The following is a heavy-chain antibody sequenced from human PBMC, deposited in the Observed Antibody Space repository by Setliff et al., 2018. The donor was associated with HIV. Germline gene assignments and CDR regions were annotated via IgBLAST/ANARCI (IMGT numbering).Heavy chain of an antibody. Sequence: PSETLSLTCTVSGGSISNSDFYWGWIRQSPGKGLEWIGSIYYRGAPYYNPTLQSRVTISADTSKNQFYLKLTSVTAADTAVYYCARHDASYYKWNDEVIWNHYGLDVWGQGTTVTVSS. V-gene: IGHV4-39*01. CDR2: IYYRGAP. D-gene: IGHD1-20*01. J-gene: IGHJ6*02. CDR1: GGSISNSDFY. CDR3: ARHDASYYKWNDEVIWNHYGLDV.